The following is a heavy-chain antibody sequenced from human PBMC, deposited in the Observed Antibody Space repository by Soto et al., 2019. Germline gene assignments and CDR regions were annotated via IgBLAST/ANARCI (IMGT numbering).Heavy chain of an antibody. D-gene: IGHD1-7*01. J-gene: IGHJ4*02. V-gene: IGHV1-69*13. CDR1: GGTFSSYA. CDR3: ARDEGRLELSSFDY. Sequence: SVKVYCKASGGTFSSYAISWVRQAPGQGLEWMGGIIPIFGTANYAQKFQGRVTITADESTSTAYMELSSLRSEDTAVYYCARDEGRLELSSFDYWGQGTLVTVSS. CDR2: IIPIFGTA.